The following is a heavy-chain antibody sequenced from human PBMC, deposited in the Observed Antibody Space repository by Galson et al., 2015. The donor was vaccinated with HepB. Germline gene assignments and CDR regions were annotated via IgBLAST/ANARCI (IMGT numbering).Heavy chain of an antibody. CDR1: GFTFSDYY. J-gene: IGHJ6*02. D-gene: IGHD4-17*01. CDR2: IWYDGSNK. Sequence: SLRLSCAASGFTFSDYYMSWIRQAPGKGLEWVAVIWYDGSNKYYADSVKGRFTISRDNSKNTLYLQMNSLRAEDTAVYYCARDSHPDYGDYVDYCYYGMDVWGQGTTVTVSS. V-gene: IGHV3-33*08. CDR3: ARDSHPDYGDYVDYCYYGMDV.